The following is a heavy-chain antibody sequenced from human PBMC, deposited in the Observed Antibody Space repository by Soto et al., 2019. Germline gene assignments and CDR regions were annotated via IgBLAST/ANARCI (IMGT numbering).Heavy chain of an antibody. Sequence: SVKVSCKASGGTFSSYTISWVRQAPGQGLEWMGRIIPILGIANYAQKFQGRVTITADKSTSTAYMELSSLRSEDTAVYYCARDCSGGSCYSRGDAFDIWGQGTMVTVSS. J-gene: IGHJ3*02. V-gene: IGHV1-69*04. D-gene: IGHD2-15*01. CDR2: IIPILGIA. CDR3: ARDCSGGSCYSRGDAFDI. CDR1: GGTFSSYT.